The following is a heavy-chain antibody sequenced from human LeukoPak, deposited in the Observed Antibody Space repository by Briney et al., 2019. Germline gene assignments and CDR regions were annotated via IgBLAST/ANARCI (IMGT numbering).Heavy chain of an antibody. J-gene: IGHJ5*02. CDR1: GYTFTGYY. D-gene: IGHD3-10*01. V-gene: IGHV1-2*02. CDR2: INPNSGGT. Sequence: GASVKVSCKASGYTFTGYYMHWVRQAPGQGLEWMGWINPNSGGTNYAQKFQGRVTMTRDTSISTAYMELSRLRSDDTAVYYCVRDKITMVRGSGWFDPWGQGTLVTVSS. CDR3: VRDKITMVRGSGWFDP.